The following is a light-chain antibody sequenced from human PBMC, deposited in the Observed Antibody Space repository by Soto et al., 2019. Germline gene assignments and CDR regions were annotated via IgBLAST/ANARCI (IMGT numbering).Light chain of an antibody. CDR2: EVS. CDR1: SSDVGGYSY. Sequence: QSALTQPASVSGSPGQSITISCTGTSSDVGGYSYVSWYQQHPGKAPKLMIYEVSNRPSGVSNRFSGSKSGNTASLTISGLQAEDEADYYCSSYTRSSTVIFGGGTKLTVL. CDR3: SSYTRSSTVI. J-gene: IGLJ2*01. V-gene: IGLV2-14*01.